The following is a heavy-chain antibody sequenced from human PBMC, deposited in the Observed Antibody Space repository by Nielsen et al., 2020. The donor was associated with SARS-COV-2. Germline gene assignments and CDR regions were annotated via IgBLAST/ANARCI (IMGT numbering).Heavy chain of an antibody. CDR2: ISYDGNNK. CDR1: GFTFSGYT. CDR3: ARGGGQDCGGDCYSVHLDY. J-gene: IGHJ4*02. D-gene: IGHD2-21*02. V-gene: IGHV3-30-3*01. Sequence: GGSLRLSCTASGFTFSGYTMHWVRQAPGKGLEWVAVISYDGNNKDYADSVKGRFTISRDNSKNTLYLQMVSLETEDTAVFYCARGGGQDCGGDCYSVHLDYWGQGTLVTVSS.